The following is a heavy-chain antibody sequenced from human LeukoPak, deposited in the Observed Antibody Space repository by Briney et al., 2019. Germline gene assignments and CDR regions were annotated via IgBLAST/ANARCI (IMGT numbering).Heavy chain of an antibody. J-gene: IGHJ6*02. V-gene: IGHV1-69*13. Sequence: SVKVSCKVSGYTLTELSMHWVRQAPGQGLEWMGGIIPIFGTANYAQKFQGRVTITADESTSTAYMELSSLRSEDTAVYYCARVKNYYGMDVWGQGTTVTVSS. CDR2: IIPIFGTA. CDR1: GYTLTELS. CDR3: ARVKNYYGMDV.